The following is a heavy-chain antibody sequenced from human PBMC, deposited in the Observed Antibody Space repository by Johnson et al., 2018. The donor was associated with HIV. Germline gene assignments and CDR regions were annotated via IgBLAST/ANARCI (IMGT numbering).Heavy chain of an antibody. CDR2: ITSGGSSI. J-gene: IGHJ3*02. Sequence: VQLVESGGGLVQPGGSLRLSCAASGFTFSSYAMSWVRQAPGKGLEWVSYITSGGSSIYYADSVKGRFTISRDNAKNSLDLQMSSLGPEDTAVYYCSRHSPRGYIGYDAFDIWGQGTVVTVSS. CDR1: GFTFSSYA. CDR3: SRHSPRGYIGYDAFDI. V-gene: IGHV3-48*04. D-gene: IGHD5-12*01.